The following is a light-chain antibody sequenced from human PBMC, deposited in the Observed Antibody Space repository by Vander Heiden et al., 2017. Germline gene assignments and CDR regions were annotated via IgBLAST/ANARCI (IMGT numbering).Light chain of an antibody. V-gene: IGLV1-47*02. Sequence: QSVLPQPPSASGTPGQRVTISCSGSTSNIGGSYVYWYQQLPGTAPKLLIYSSNQRPSGVPDRFSGSKSGTSASLAISGLRSEDEADYYCAAWDDSLSGWVFGGGTKLTVL. J-gene: IGLJ3*02. CDR1: TSNIGGSY. CDR2: SSN. CDR3: AAWDDSLSGWV.